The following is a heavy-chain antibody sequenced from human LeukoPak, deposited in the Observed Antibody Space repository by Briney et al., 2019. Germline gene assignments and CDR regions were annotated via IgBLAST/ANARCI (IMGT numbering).Heavy chain of an antibody. Sequence: GGSLRLSCAASGFTFRNYWMSWVRQAPGKGLEWVANIKQDGSLKYYVDSLKGRFTISRDNAKTSVYLQMSSLRAEATAVYFCARIGYSSSSFDYWGQGTLVTVSP. V-gene: IGHV3-7*01. J-gene: IGHJ4*02. CDR3: ARIGYSSSSFDY. D-gene: IGHD6-6*01. CDR2: IKQDGSLK. CDR1: GFTFRNYW.